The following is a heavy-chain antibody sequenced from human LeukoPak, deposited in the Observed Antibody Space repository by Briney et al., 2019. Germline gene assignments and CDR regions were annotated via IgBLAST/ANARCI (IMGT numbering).Heavy chain of an antibody. CDR2: ISRSGDTL. CDR1: GFTFRDYY. V-gene: IGHV3-11*04. CDR3: ARDLWSSGLDV. J-gene: IGHJ6*02. D-gene: IGHD2/OR15-2a*01. Sequence: GGSLRLSCVASGFTFRDYYMTWIRQAPGKGLEWISYISRSGDTLYYADSVEGRFTISRDNAKNSLYLQMNSLRAEDTAVYYCARDLWSSGLDVWGQGTTVTVSS.